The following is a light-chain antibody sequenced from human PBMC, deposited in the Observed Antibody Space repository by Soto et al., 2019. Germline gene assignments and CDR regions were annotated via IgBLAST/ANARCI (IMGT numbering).Light chain of an antibody. CDR2: GAS. J-gene: IGKJ1*01. V-gene: IGKV3-15*01. CDR3: QQYNNWPPWK. CDR1: RSVSASY. Sequence: EIVFTQSPGTLSLSLGERATLSCRASRSVSASYLAWYQQKPGQAPRLLIYGASTRATGIPARFSGSGSGTEFTLTISSLQSEDFAVYYCQQYNNWPPWKFGQGTKVDIK.